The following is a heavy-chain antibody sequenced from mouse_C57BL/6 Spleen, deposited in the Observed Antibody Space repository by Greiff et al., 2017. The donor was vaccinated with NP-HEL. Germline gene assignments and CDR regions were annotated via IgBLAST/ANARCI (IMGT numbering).Heavy chain of an antibody. J-gene: IGHJ2*01. CDR1: GYTFTSYG. Sequence: VQLVESGAELARPGASVKLSCKASGYTFTSYGISWVKQRTGQGLEWIGEIYPRSGNTYYNEKFKGKATLTADKSSSTAYMELRSLTSEDSAVYFCARPHYYGSSYLDYWGQGTTLTVSS. CDR2: IYPRSGNT. V-gene: IGHV1-81*01. D-gene: IGHD1-1*01. CDR3: ARPHYYGSSYLDY.